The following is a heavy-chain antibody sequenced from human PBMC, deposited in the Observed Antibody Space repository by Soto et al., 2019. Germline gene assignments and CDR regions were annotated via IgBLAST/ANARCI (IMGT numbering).Heavy chain of an antibody. J-gene: IGHJ4*01. V-gene: IGHV4-31*03. D-gene: IGHD3-10*01. CDR1: GGSISDGGYY. CDR3: ARVRGSGSYAAYYFDS. CDR2: IHYSGST. Sequence: SETLSLTCTVSGGSISDGGYYWNWVRQHPGKGLEWIGYIHYSGSTWYNPSLESRVTISVDTSKDQFSLKLRSVTAADTAVYYCARVRGSGSYAAYYFDSWGQGTLVTVSS.